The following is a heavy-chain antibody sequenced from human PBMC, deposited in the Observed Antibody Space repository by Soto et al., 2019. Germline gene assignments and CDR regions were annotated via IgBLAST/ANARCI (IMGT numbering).Heavy chain of an antibody. CDR2: IYYSGST. Sequence: QVQLQESGPGLVKPSQTLSLTCTVSGGSISSGGYYWSWIRQHPRKGLEWIGYIYYSGSTYYNPSLKSRVTISVDTSKNQFSLKLSSVTAADTAVYYCARDEAVVAGPDYYYYGMDVWGQGTTVTVSS. CDR1: GGSISSGGYY. V-gene: IGHV4-31*03. J-gene: IGHJ6*02. CDR3: ARDEAVVAGPDYYYYGMDV. D-gene: IGHD6-19*01.